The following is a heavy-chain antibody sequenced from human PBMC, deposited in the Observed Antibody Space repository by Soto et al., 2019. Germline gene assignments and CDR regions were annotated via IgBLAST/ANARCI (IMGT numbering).Heavy chain of an antibody. D-gene: IGHD3-3*01. V-gene: IGHV1-69*12. CDR1: GGTFSNSA. CDR2: IIPIFGST. CDR3: ARDGDLRSDVWSGPLGGGWFDT. J-gene: IGHJ5*02. Sequence: QVQLVQSGAEVRKPGSSVKVSCKASGGTFSNSAITWVRQAPGQGLEWVGGIIPIFGSTNYAQKFQGRVTIAAGDSTSTAYMELSSRTSEDPAVYYCARDGDLRSDVWSGPLGGGWFDTWGQGTLVTVSS.